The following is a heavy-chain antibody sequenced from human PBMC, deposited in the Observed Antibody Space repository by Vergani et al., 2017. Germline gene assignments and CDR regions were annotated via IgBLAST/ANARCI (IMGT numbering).Heavy chain of an antibody. CDR3: ARVPNGGFGELLGFDY. CDR1: GGSISSYY. D-gene: IGHD3-10*01. V-gene: IGHV4-59*01. CDR2: IYYSGST. J-gene: IGHJ4*02. Sequence: QVQLQESGPGLVKPSETLSLTCTVSGGSISSYYWSWIRQPPGKGLEWFGYIYYSGSTNYNPSLKSRVTISVDTSKNQFSLKLSSVTAADTAVYYCARVPNGGFGELLGFDYWGQGTLVTVSS.